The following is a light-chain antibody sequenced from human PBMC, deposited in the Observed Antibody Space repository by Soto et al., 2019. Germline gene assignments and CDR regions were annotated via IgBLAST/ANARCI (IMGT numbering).Light chain of an antibody. CDR3: QQYNNWLSGT. CDR2: GAS. V-gene: IGKV3-15*01. CDR1: QSVSSN. Sequence: EIVMTQSPATLSVSPGERATLSCRARQSVSSNLAWYQQKPGQAPRLLIYGASTRATGIPARFSGSGSGTEFTLTISSLQSEDFAVYYCQQYNNWLSGTFGQGTKLEIK. J-gene: IGKJ2*02.